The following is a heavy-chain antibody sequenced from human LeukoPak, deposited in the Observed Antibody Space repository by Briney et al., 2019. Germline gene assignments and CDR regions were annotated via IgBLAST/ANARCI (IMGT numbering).Heavy chain of an antibody. J-gene: IGHJ5*02. CDR1: GFTFSSYG. CDR3: AKDMGDYDFWSGFNWFDP. CDR2: IRYDGSNK. V-gene: IGHV3-30*02. Sequence: GGSLRLSCAASGFTFSSYGMHWVRQAPGKGLEWVAFIRYDGSNKYYADSVKGRFTISRDNSKNTLYLQMNSLRAEDTAVYYCAKDMGDYDFWSGFNWFDPWGQGTLVTVSS. D-gene: IGHD3-3*01.